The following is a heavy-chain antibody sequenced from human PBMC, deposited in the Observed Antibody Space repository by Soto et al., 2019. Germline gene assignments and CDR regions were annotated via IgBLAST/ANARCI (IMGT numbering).Heavy chain of an antibody. CDR1: GYTLTSYA. J-gene: IGHJ4*02. V-gene: IGHV1-3*01. CDR3: AREVPYDFWSGYRDY. Sequence: ASVKISCKASGYTLTSYAMHWVRQAPGQRLEWMGWINAGNGNTKYSQKFQGRVTITRDTSASTAYMELSSLRSEDTAVYYCAREVPYDFWSGYRDYWGQGTLVTVSS. CDR2: INAGNGNT. D-gene: IGHD3-3*01.